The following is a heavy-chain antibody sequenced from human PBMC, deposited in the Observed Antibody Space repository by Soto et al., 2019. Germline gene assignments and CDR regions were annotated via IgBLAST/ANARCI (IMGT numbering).Heavy chain of an antibody. Sequence: GSLRLSCAASGFTFRSYWMSWVRQAKGKGLEWVANIKQDGSEKHYVDSLKGRFTISRDNAKNSLYLQMNGLRAEDTALYYCARLYCSGGSCYSGFDYWGQGTLVTVSS. CDR3: ARLYCSGGSCYSGFDY. CDR2: IKQDGSEK. CDR1: GFTFRSYW. J-gene: IGHJ4*02. D-gene: IGHD2-15*01. V-gene: IGHV3-7*01.